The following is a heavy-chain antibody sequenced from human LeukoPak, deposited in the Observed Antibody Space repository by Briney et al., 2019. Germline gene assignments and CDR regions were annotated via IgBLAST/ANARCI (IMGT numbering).Heavy chain of an antibody. Sequence: ASVKVSCKASGYTFTGYYMHWVRQAPGQGLEWMGRINPNSGSTNYAQKFQGRVTMTRDTSISTAYMELSRLRSDDTAVYYCASWGTEDYYYGSGGFDYWGQGTLVTVSS. V-gene: IGHV1-2*06. CDR1: GYTFTGYY. CDR2: INPNSGST. CDR3: ASWGTEDYYYGSGGFDY. D-gene: IGHD3-10*01. J-gene: IGHJ4*02.